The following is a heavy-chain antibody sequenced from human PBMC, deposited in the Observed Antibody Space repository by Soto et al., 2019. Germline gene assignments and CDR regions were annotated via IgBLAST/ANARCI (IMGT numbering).Heavy chain of an antibody. V-gene: IGHV3-9*01. CDR3: ARDVGDVARNLLY. CDR1: GFTFQDYA. Sequence: EVQLVESGGGLGQPGRSLRLSRAASGFTFQDYAMHWVRQAPGKGLEWVASINGNSGNIGYADSVKGRFTISRDNAKSSLYVEMTSLRVEDTALYYCARDVGDVARNLLYWGQGTLVTVSS. CDR2: INGNSGNI. D-gene: IGHD5-12*01. J-gene: IGHJ4*02.